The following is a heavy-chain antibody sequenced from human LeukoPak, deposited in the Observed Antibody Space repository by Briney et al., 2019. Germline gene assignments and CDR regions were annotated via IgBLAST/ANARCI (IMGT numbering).Heavy chain of an antibody. CDR2: MNEGENKK. CDR3: VRNPLRRFDC. J-gene: IGHJ4*02. V-gene: IGHV3-7*01. D-gene: IGHD5-12*01. CDR1: GFTFSSYR. Sequence: GGSLRLSCAASGFTFSSYRMSWVRQAPGKGLEWVADMNEGENKKYYVDSVEGRFTISRDNAKNSLYLQMNSLRAEDTAVYYCVRNPLRRFDCWGQGTLVTVSS.